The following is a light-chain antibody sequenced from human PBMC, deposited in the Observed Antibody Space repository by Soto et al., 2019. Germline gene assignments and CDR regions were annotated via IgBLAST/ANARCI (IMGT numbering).Light chain of an antibody. V-gene: IGLV6-57*04. Sequence: NFMLTQPHSVSESPGKTVTISCTLSSGSIASNYVQWYRQRPGSAPITVIYDDNQRPSGVPVRFSGSIDRSSNSASLTISGLKTEDDADYFCQSYDNNIHVIFGGGTKVNV. CDR2: DDN. CDR1: SGSIASNY. CDR3: QSYDNNIHVI. J-gene: IGLJ2*01.